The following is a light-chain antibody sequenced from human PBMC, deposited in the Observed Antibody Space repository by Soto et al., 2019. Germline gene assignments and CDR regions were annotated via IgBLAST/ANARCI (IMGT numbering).Light chain of an antibody. CDR2: DIS. V-gene: IGKV3-15*01. Sequence: PQPAGGRPGVPGSGAPIASQASQTVRNNYLAWYQQKPGQAPRLLIYDISTRATGVPARFSGSGSGIEFTLTISSLQSEHFAVYYCQQRSNWPITLGQGARLAI. CDR3: QQRSNWPIT. J-gene: IGKJ5*01. CDR1: QTVRNN.